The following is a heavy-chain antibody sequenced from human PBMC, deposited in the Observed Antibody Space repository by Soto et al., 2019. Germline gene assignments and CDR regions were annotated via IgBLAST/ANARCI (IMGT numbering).Heavy chain of an antibody. V-gene: IGHV3-23*01. D-gene: IGHD6-13*01. CDR2: ISGSGGST. J-gene: IGHJ4*02. CDR3: ARGAPIGIAAAGPFDY. Sequence: PGGSLRLSCAASGFTFSSYAMSWVRQAPGKGLEWVSAISGSGGSTYYADSVKGRFTISRDNSKNTLYLQMNSLRAEDTAVYYCARGAPIGIAAAGPFDYWGQGTLVTVSS. CDR1: GFTFSSYA.